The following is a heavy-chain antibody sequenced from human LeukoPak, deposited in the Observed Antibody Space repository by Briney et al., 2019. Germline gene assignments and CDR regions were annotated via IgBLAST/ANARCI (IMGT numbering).Heavy chain of an antibody. V-gene: IGHV3-30*18. CDR1: GLTFSSYG. CDR3: AKDPTHDYGDHVFY. Sequence: GGSLRLSCAASGLTFSSYGMHWVRQAPGKGLEWVAVISYDGSNKYYADSVKGRFTISRDNSKNTLYLQMNSLRAEDTAVYYCAKDPTHDYGDHVFYWGQGTLVTVSS. D-gene: IGHD4-17*01. J-gene: IGHJ4*02. CDR2: ISYDGSNK.